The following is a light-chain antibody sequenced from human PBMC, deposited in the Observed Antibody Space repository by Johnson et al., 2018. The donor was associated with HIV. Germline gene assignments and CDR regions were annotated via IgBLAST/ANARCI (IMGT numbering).Light chain of an antibody. CDR2: DNN. CDR3: GTWDNGLITYV. CDR1: SSNIGNNY. V-gene: IGLV1-51*01. J-gene: IGLJ1*01. Sequence: QSVLTQPPSVSAAPGQKVTISCSGSSSNIGNNYVSWYQQLPGTAPKLLIYDNNKRPSVIPDRFSGSKSGTSATLGITGLQTGDEADYYCGTWDNGLITYVFGTGTKVTVL.